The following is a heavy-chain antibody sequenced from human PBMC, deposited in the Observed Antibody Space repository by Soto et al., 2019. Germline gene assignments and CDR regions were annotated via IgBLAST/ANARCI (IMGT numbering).Heavy chain of an antibody. Sequence: GGSLRLSCAASGFTFSSYAMSWVRQAPGKGLEWVSAISGSGGSTYYADSVKGRFTISRDNSKNTLYLQMNSLRAEDTAVYYCAKGKRSSWDSYYYYMDVWGKGTTVTVSS. CDR3: AKGKRSSWDSYYYYMDV. CDR1: GFTFSSYA. CDR2: ISGSGGST. V-gene: IGHV3-23*01. D-gene: IGHD6-13*01. J-gene: IGHJ6*03.